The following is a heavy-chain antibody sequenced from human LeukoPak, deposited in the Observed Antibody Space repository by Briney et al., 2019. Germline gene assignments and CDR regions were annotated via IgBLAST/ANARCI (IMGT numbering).Heavy chain of an antibody. D-gene: IGHD2-8*02. CDR3: ARGGCTSASCYLFDY. CDR2: ISSSSNYI. V-gene: IGHV3-21*01. CDR1: GFTFSSYS. J-gene: IGHJ4*02. Sequence: PGGSLRLSCAASGFTFSSYSINWVRQAPGKGLEWVSVISSSSNYIFYADSVKGRFTISRDNAKNSLNLQMNSLRAEDTAVYYCARGGCTSASCYLFDYWGQGTLVTVSS.